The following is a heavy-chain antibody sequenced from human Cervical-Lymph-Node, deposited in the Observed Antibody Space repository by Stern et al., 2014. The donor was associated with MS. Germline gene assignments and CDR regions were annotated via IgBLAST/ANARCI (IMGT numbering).Heavy chain of an antibody. CDR1: GGSISSGGYY. V-gene: IGHV4-31*01. D-gene: IGHD3-10*01. CDR3: ATFNPGGAFDI. CDR2: IYYSGST. J-gene: IGHJ3*02. Sequence: QLKLQESGPGLVKPSPTLSLTCTVSGGSISSGGYYWSWIRQHPGKGLEWIGYIYYSGSTYYNPSLKSLVTISVDTSKNQFSLKLSSVTAADTAVYYCATFNPGGAFDIWGQGTMVTVSS.